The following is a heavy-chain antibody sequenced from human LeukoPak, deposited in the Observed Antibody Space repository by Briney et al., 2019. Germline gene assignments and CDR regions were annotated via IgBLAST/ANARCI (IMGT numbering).Heavy chain of an antibody. CDR2: IYPGDSDT. Sequence: GESLQISCKGSGYSFTSYWIGWVRQMPGKGLEWMGIIYPGDSDTRYSPSFQGQVTISADKSISTAYLQWSSLKASDTAIYYCARYPKNYYHVTAYFDLWGQGTLVTVSS. CDR1: GYSFTSYW. D-gene: IGHD3-10*01. CDR3: ARYPKNYYHVTAYFDL. J-gene: IGHJ4*02. V-gene: IGHV5-51*01.